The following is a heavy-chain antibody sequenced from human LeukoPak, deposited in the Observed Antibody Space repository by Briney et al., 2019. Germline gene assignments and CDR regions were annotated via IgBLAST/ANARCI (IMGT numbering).Heavy chain of an antibody. CDR3: AKEAGYSGYDYPDY. V-gene: IGHV3-23*01. CDR2: ISGSGYST. D-gene: IGHD5-12*01. CDR1: GFTFSSYA. J-gene: IGHJ4*02. Sequence: SGGSLRLSCAASGFTFSSYAMSWVRQAPGRGLEWVSAISGSGYSTYYADSVKGRFTISRDNSKNTLYLQMNSLRAEDTAVYYCAKEAGYSGYDYPDYWGQGTLVTVSS.